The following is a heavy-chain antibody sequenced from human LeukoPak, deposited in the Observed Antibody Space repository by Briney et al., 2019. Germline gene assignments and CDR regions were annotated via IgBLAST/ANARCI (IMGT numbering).Heavy chain of an antibody. CDR1: GGSISSYY. CDR2: IYYSGST. Sequence: PSETLSLTCTVSGGSISSYYWSWIRQSPGKGLEWIGYIYYSGSTNYNPSLKSRVTISVDTSKNQFSLKLSSVTAADTAVYYCARGISKRYCSSTSCYLDYWGQGTLVTVSS. D-gene: IGHD2-2*01. CDR3: ARGISKRYCSSTSCYLDY. V-gene: IGHV4-59*01. J-gene: IGHJ4*02.